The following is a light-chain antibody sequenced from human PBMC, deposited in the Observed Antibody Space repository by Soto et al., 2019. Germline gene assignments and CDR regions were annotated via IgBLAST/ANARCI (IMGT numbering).Light chain of an antibody. J-gene: IGKJ4*02. CDR2: EAL. CDR1: RSISTY. Sequence: PGERPTLSCRASRSISTYLAWYQQKPGQAPRLLIYEALNRATGIPARFSGSGSGTDFTLTISSLEPEDFAVYYCRQRNNCPLTFGGGSKVDI. CDR3: RQRNNCPLT. V-gene: IGKV3-11*01.